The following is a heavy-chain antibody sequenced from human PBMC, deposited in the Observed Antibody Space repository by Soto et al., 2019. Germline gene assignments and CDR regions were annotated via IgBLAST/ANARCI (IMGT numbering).Heavy chain of an antibody. CDR2: IRFDGSNE. Sequence: GGSLRLSCAASGSIFGGYGMHWVRQAPGKGLEWVAGIRFDGSNENYADSAKGRFTISRDNSKNMLYLQMNSLSVEDTAVYYWASYGVIVPLLPSYFHYSDQGLLVTVSS. CDR3: ASYGVIVPLLPSYFHY. CDR1: GSIFGGYG. V-gene: IGHV3-33*01. J-gene: IGHJ4*02. D-gene: IGHD2-2*01.